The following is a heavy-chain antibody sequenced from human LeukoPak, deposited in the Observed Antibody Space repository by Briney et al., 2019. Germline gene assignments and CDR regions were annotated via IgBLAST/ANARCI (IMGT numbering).Heavy chain of an antibody. CDR2: ISSSSSYI. CDR3: ARSSSGWMFDY. CDR1: GFTFSGYS. Sequence: GGSLRLSCAASGFTFSGYSMNWVRQAPGKGLEWVSSISSSSSYIYYADSVKGRFTISRDNAKNSLYLQMNSLRAEDTAVYYCARSSSGWMFDYWGQGTLVTVSS. D-gene: IGHD6-19*01. V-gene: IGHV3-21*01. J-gene: IGHJ4*02.